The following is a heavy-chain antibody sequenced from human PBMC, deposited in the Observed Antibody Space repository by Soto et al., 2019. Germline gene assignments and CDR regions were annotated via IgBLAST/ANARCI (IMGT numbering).Heavy chain of an antibody. CDR2: IKYDGNEK. CDR3: ARVRYYDRNFDY. CDR1: GFIFTNSW. V-gene: IGHV3-7*05. J-gene: IGHJ4*02. D-gene: IGHD3-16*01. Sequence: GGALRISCAGPGFIFTNSWMRWGRQAPGKGLEWVAIIKYDGNEKYYVDPVKGRFTISRDNAKNSVYLQMNSLRAEDTAVYYCARVRYYDRNFDYWGQGTLVTVSS.